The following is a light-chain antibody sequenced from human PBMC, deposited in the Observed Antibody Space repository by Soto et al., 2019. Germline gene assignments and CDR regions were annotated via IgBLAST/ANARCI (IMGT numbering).Light chain of an antibody. Sequence: QSALTQPASVSGSPGQSITISCTGTRSDIGGYNYVSWYQQYPGKAPKLIIYDVSNRPSGVSNRFSGSKSGNTASLTISGLQAEDEAAYYCSSYTSSSTLVVFGGGTQLTVL. CDR3: SSYTSSSTLVV. V-gene: IGLV2-14*01. CDR1: RSDIGGYNY. CDR2: DVS. J-gene: IGLJ2*01.